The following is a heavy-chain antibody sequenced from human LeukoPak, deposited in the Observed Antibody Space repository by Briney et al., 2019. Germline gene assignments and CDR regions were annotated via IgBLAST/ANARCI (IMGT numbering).Heavy chain of an antibody. CDR1: GFTFSSYA. Sequence: PGGSLRLSCAASGFTFSSYAMHWVRQAPGKGLEWVAVISYDGSNKYYADSVKGRFTISRDNSKNTLYLQMNSLRAEDTAVYYRARDSRAAADDDAFDIWGQGTMVTVSS. V-gene: IGHV3-30-3*01. D-gene: IGHD6-13*01. CDR3: ARDSRAAADDDAFDI. J-gene: IGHJ3*02. CDR2: ISYDGSNK.